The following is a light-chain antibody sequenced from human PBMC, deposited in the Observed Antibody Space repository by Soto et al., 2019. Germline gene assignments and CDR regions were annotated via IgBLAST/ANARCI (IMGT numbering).Light chain of an antibody. CDR2: EAT. CDR3: HSYARGTLV. J-gene: IGLJ3*02. CDR1: SSEFGSYSV. Sequence: QSALTQSASVSGSPGQSITISCTGTSSEFGSYSVVSWYQQHPGKAPKLLIYEATKRPSGVSNRFSGSESGNTASLTISGLQAEDEADYYCHSYARGTLVFGGGTNSPS. V-gene: IGLV2-23*01.